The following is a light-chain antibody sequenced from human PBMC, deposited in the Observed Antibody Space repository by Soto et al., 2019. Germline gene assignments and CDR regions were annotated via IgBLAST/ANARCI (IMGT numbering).Light chain of an antibody. CDR3: QQYENHRRHT. J-gene: IGKJ2*01. CDR1: EDISND. Sequence: DIQMTQSPSSLSASVGERVTITCRANEDISNDLNWYKQKPGRAPKLLIYDASTLETGVPSRFSGSGSGTHFTFAISSLQPEDVGTYYCQQYENHRRHTVGTGNKL. CDR2: DAS. V-gene: IGKV1-33*01.